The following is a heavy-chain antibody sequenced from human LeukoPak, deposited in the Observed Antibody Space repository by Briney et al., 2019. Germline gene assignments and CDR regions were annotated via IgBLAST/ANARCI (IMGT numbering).Heavy chain of an antibody. CDR3: AKLRASNTIIRGENNWFDP. J-gene: IGHJ5*02. Sequence: PSETLSLTCTVSGDSISNNNYYWAWIRQPPGKNLEWIASMYYSGSTYYNPSLKSRVTISVDTSKNHFSLKLRSVTAADTAVYYCAKLRASNTIIRGENNWFDPWGQGTLVTVSS. D-gene: IGHD3-10*01. CDR2: MYYSGST. CDR1: GDSISNNNYY. V-gene: IGHV4-39*02.